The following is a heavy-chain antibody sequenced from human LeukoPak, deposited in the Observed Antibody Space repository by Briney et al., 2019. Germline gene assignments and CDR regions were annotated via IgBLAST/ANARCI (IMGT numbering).Heavy chain of an antibody. Sequence: PSETLSLTCTVSGYSISSGYFWGWIRQPPGKGLEWIGSIYHSGSTSYNPSLKSRLTISVDTSKNQFSLKLNFVTAADTAMYYCARMFRSSWYINWFDPWGPGNPGHRLL. CDR1: GYSISSGYF. J-gene: IGHJ5*02. D-gene: IGHD6-13*01. CDR3: ARMFRSSWYINWFDP. V-gene: IGHV4-38-2*02. CDR2: IYHSGST.